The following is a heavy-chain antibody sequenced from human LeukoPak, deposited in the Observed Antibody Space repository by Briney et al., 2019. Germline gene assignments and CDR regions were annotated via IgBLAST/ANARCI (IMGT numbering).Heavy chain of an antibody. CDR3: ARDQVSEWELVY. V-gene: IGHV3-11*04. CDR1: GFTFSDYY. J-gene: IGHJ4*02. CDR2: ISSSGSTI. Sequence: GGSLRLSCAASGFTFSDYYMSWIRQAPGKGLEWVSYISSSGSTIYYADSVKGRFTISRDNAKNTLYLQMNSLRAEDTAVYYCARDQVSEWELVYWGQGTLVTVSS. D-gene: IGHD1-26*01.